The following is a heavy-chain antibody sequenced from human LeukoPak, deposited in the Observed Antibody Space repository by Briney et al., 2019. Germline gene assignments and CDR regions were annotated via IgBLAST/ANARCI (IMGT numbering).Heavy chain of an antibody. J-gene: IGHJ4*02. D-gene: IGHD3-10*01. CDR1: GYTFTSYG. Sequence: ASVKVSCEASGYTFTSYGISWVRQAPGQGLEWMGRISAYNGNTNYAQRLQGRVTMTTDTSTSTAYMELRSLRSDDTAVYYCARLNFGSEDYWGQGTLVTVSS. CDR2: ISAYNGNT. V-gene: IGHV1-18*01. CDR3: ARLNFGSEDY.